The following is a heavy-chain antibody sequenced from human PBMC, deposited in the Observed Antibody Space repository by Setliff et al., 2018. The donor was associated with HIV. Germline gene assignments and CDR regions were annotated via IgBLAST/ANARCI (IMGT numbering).Heavy chain of an antibody. J-gene: IGHJ4*02. CDR2: IWYDGSGI. D-gene: IGHD3-3*01. V-gene: IGHV3-33*01. CDR1: GFIFDRYG. CDR3: ARWRWQQSEFDC. Sequence: GGSLRLSCAASGFIFDRYGMHWVRQAPGKGLEWVALIWYDGSGIEYVDSVKGRFTISRDNGKNALYLQMNYLRVEDTAVYYCARWRWQQSEFDCWGQGTLVTVSS.